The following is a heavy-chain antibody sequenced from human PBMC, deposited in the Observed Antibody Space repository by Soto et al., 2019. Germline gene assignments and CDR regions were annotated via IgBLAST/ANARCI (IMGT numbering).Heavy chain of an antibody. CDR2: ISVSGGSK. D-gene: IGHD1-1*01. V-gene: IGHV3-23*01. CDR1: GFTFSSYA. CDR3: AKDLFLERRAFDI. J-gene: IGHJ3*02. Sequence: GGSLRLSCAASGFTFSSYAMSWVRQAPGKGLEWVSAISVSGGSKYYADSVKGRFTISRDNSKNTLYLQMNSLRAEDTAVYYCAKDLFLERRAFDIWGQGTMVTVSS.